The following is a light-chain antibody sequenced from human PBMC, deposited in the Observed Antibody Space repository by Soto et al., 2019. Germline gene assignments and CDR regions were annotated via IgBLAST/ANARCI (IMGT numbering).Light chain of an antibody. J-gene: IGLJ3*02. Sequence: QSALTQPPSASGSPGQSVTISCTGTSSDVGASKSVSWYPQYPGKAPNLMIYEVSKRPSGVPDRFSGSKSGNTASLTVSGLQAEDEADYYCTSYVGSNIWVFGGGTKLTVL. V-gene: IGLV2-8*01. CDR3: TSYVGSNIWV. CDR2: EVS. CDR1: SSDVGASKS.